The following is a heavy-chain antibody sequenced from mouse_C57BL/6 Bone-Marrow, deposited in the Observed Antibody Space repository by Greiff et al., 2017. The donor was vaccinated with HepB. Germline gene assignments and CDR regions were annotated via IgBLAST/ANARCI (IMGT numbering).Heavy chain of an antibody. CDR2: IDPSDSET. D-gene: IGHD2-2*01. Sequence: QVQLQQPGAELVRPGSSVKLSCKASGYTFTSYWMHWVKQRPIQGLEWIGNIDPSDSETHYNQKFKDKATLTVDKSSSTAYMQLSSLTSEDSAVYYCARRYGYDAPSFGRWCEGTTPTASS. J-gene: IGHJ2*01. V-gene: IGHV1-52*01. CDR3: ARRYGYDAPSFGR. CDR1: GYTFTSYW.